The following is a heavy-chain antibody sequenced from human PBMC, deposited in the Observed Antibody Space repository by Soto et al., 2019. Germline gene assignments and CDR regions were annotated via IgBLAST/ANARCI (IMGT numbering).Heavy chain of an antibody. Sequence: SETLSLTCAVYGGSFSGYYWSWIRQPPGKWLEWIGEINHSGSTYYNPSLKSRVTISVDTSKNQFSLKLSSVTAADTAVYYCARHPSPRPVSSNWFDPWGQGXLVTVSS. CDR2: INHSGST. J-gene: IGHJ5*02. D-gene: IGHD2-2*01. CDR1: GGSFSGYY. V-gene: IGHV4-34*01. CDR3: ARHPSPRPVSSNWFDP.